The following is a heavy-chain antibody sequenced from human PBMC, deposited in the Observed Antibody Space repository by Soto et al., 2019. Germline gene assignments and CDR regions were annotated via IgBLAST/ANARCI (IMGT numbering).Heavy chain of an antibody. D-gene: IGHD1-7*01. V-gene: IGHV3-7*01. CDR1: GFTFSSYW. J-gene: IGHJ6*03. CDR3: ARGWNYGVYYYYYYMDV. CDR2: IKQDGSEK. Sequence: PGGSLRLSCAASGFTFSSYWMSWVRQAPGKGLEWVANIKQDGSEKYYVDSVKGRFTISRDNAKNSLYLQMNSLRAEDTAVYYCARGWNYGVYYYYYYMDVWGKGTTVTVSS.